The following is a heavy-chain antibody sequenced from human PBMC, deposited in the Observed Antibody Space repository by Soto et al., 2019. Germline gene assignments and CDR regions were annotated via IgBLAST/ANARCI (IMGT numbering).Heavy chain of an antibody. V-gene: IGHV3-23*01. CDR2: ISGSAAST. Sequence: EVHLLESGGDLVQPGGSLRLSCAASGFTFSNYAMSWVRQAPGKGLDWVSGISGSAASTFYADSVKGRFTISRENSKNTLYLQMNSLRAEDTAVYYCAKLTGRYCSGGRCYLDDRLDYWGQGTLVTVSS. CDR1: GFTFSNYA. D-gene: IGHD2-15*01. J-gene: IGHJ4*02. CDR3: AKLTGRYCSGGRCYLDDRLDY.